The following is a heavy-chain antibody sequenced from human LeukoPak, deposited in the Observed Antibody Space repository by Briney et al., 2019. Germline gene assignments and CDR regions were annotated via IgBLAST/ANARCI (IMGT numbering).Heavy chain of an antibody. CDR1: GGTFSSYA. CDR2: IIPIFGTA. D-gene: IGHD4-11*01. CDR3: ARAPTETTADYMDV. J-gene: IGHJ6*03. V-gene: IGHV1-69*05. Sequence: ASVKVSCKASGGTFSSYAISWVRQAPGQGLEWMGGIIPIFGTANYAQKFQGRVTMTRDTSTSTVYMELSSLRSEDTAVYYCARAPTETTADYMDVWGKGTTVTVSS.